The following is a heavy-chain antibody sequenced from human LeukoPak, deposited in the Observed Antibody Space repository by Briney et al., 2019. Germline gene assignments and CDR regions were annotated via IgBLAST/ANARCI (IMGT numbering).Heavy chain of an antibody. CDR3: ARGTTSGDFDAFDI. CDR2: ISSSSSYI. J-gene: IGHJ3*02. Sequence: GGSLRLSCAASGFTFSSYSMNWVRQAPGKGLEWVSSISSSSSYIYYADSVKGRFTISRDNAKNSLYLQMNSLRAEDTAVYYCARGTTSGDFDAFDIWGQGTMVTVSS. D-gene: IGHD1-1*01. CDR1: GFTFSSYS. V-gene: IGHV3-21*01.